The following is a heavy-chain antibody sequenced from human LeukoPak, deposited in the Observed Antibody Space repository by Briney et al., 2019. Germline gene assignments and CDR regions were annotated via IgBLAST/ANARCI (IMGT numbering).Heavy chain of an antibody. V-gene: IGHV1-69*13. J-gene: IGHJ6*02. CDR1: GGTFISYA. CDR3: ARDLSGAGLGYCSSTSCYPSGGYYYGMDV. D-gene: IGHD2-2*01. Sequence: SVKVSCKASGGTFISYAISWVRQAPGQGLEWMGGIIPIFGTANYAQKFQGRVTITADESTSTAYMELSSLRSEDTAVYYCARDLSGAGLGYCSSTSCYPSGGYYYGMDVWGQGTTVTVSS. CDR2: IIPIFGTA.